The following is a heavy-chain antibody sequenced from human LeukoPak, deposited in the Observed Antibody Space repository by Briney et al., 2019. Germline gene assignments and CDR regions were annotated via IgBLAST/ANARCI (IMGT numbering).Heavy chain of an antibody. J-gene: IGHJ4*02. CDR3: ARAQY. CDR1: GFTFSAYW. Sequence: GGSLRLSCAASGFTFSAYWMSWVRQAPGRGLEWVASIKKDESERHYADSVRGRFTISRDNAKNSLFLQMNSLRVEDRAIYYCARAQYWGQGTLVTVSS. CDR2: IKKDESER. D-gene: IGHD4/OR15-4a*01. V-gene: IGHV3-7*01.